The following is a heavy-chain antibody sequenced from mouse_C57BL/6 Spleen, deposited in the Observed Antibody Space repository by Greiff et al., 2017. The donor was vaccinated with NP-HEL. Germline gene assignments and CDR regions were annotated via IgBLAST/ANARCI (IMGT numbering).Heavy chain of an antibody. D-gene: IGHD4-1*01. CDR2: IDPSDSYT. V-gene: IGHV1-50*01. CDR3: ARGGLTGAYFDY. CDR1: GYTFTSYW. Sequence: QVQLQQSGAELVKPGASVKLSCKASGYTFTSYWMQWVKQRPGQGLEWIGEIDPSDSYTNYNQKFKGKATLTVDTSSSTAYMQLSSLTSEYSAVYYCARGGLTGAYFDYWGQGTTLTVSS. J-gene: IGHJ2*01.